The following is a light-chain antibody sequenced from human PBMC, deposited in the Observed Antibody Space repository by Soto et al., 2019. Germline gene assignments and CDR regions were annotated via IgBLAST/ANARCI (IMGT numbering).Light chain of an antibody. Sequence: QSVLTQPASVSGSPGQSITISCTGTSSDVGAYDYVSWYQQHPDKAPKLMIYEVSNRPSGVSNRFSGSKSVITATLTISGLQAEDEADYYCSSYTSSSTRVFGTGTKVTVL. CDR2: EVS. CDR1: SSDVGAYDY. CDR3: SSYTSSSTRV. V-gene: IGLV2-14*03. J-gene: IGLJ1*01.